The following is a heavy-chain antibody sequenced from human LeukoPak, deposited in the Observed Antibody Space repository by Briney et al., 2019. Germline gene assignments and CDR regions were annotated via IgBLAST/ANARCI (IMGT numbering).Heavy chain of an antibody. Sequence: PSETLSLTCAVYGGSFSGYYWSWIRQPPGTGLEWIGEINHSGSTNYNPSLKSRVTISVDTSKNQFSLKLSPVTAADTAVYYCARGCSGGSCYPAHFDYWGQGTLVTVSS. CDR2: INHSGST. D-gene: IGHD2-15*01. CDR1: GGSFSGYY. V-gene: IGHV4-34*01. CDR3: ARGCSGGSCYPAHFDY. J-gene: IGHJ4*02.